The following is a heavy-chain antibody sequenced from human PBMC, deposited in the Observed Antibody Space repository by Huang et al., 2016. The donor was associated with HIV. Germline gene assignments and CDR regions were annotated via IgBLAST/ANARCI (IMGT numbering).Heavy chain of an antibody. J-gene: IGHJ4*02. D-gene: IGHD1-26*01. V-gene: IGHV4-39*01. CDR2: IYYSGST. Sequence: QLQLQESGPGLVKPSETLSLTCTVSGGSIRSTSSYWGWIRQPPGKGLEWIGSIYYSGSTYFNPSLKSRVSISVDTSKNQFSLKLSSVTATDTAVYYCARLPWSGSYFDFDYWGQGTLVTVSS. CDR1: GGSIRSTSSY. CDR3: ARLPWSGSYFDFDY.